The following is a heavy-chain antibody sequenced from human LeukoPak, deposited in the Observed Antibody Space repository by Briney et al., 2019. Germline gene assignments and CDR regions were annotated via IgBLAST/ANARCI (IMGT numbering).Heavy chain of an antibody. V-gene: IGHV3-30-3*01. D-gene: IGHD2-2*02. Sequence: GGSLRLSCAASGFTFSRYSIYWVRQAPGKGLEWVAVISYDGSSEYYADSVKGRFTISRNKSKNTLYLQMNSLRAEDTAVYYCAGYNCSSTTCYTGGFDYWGQGTLVTVSS. J-gene: IGHJ4*02. CDR2: ISYDGSSE. CDR1: GFTFSRYS. CDR3: AGYNCSSTTCYTGGFDY.